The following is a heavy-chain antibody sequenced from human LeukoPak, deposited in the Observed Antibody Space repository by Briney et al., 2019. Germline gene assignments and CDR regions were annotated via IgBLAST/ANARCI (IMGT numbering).Heavy chain of an antibody. V-gene: IGHV4-4*07. Sequence: SETLSLTCTVSGGSISSYYWSWIRQPAGKGLEWIGRIYTSGSTNYNPSLKSRVTMSVDTSKNQFSLKLSSVTAADTAVYYCARVRYDILTGYYWFDPWGQGTLVTVSP. CDR3: ARVRYDILTGYYWFDP. CDR1: GGSISSYY. D-gene: IGHD3-9*01. J-gene: IGHJ5*02. CDR2: IYTSGST.